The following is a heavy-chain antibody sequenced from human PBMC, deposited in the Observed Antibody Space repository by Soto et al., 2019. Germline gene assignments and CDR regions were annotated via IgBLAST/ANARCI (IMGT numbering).Heavy chain of an antibody. D-gene: IGHD3-10*01. CDR1: GFTFSDHY. CDR2: IRNKANSYTT. J-gene: IGHJ5*02. Sequence: GGSLRLSCAASGFTFSDHYMDWVRQAPGKGLEWVGRIRNKANSYTTDYAASVKGRFTISRDDSKNSLYLQLNSLKTGDTAVYYCTRDLGPYYYGSGSYFWFDPWGQGTLVTVSS. CDR3: TRDLGPYYYGSGSYFWFDP. V-gene: IGHV3-72*01.